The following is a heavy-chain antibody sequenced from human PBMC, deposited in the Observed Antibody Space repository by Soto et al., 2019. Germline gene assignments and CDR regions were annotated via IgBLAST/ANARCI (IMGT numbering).Heavy chain of an antibody. CDR1: GGSISSYY. J-gene: IGHJ5*02. CDR2: IYYSGST. D-gene: IGHD2-15*01. V-gene: IGHV4-59*08. CDR3: AKLTRGYCSGDSCPNWFDP. Sequence: SETLSLTCTVSGGSISSYYWSWIRQPPGKGLEWIGYIYYSGSTNYNPSLKSRVTISVDTSKNQFSLKLSSVTAADTAIYYCAKLTRGYCSGDSCPNWFDPWGQGTLVTVSS.